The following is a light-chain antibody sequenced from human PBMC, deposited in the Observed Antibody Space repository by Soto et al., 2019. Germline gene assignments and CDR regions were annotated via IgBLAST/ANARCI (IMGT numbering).Light chain of an antibody. Sequence: EILMTQSPATVSVSPGERATLSCRASQSVSRKLAWYQHKPGQAPRLLIYDTSTRAADIPARFSGSGSGTEFTLTISSLHSEDFAVYYCQQYNNWPPVFGQGTKVDIK. CDR3: QQYNNWPPV. CDR2: DTS. CDR1: QSVSRK. V-gene: IGKV3-15*01. J-gene: IGKJ1*01.